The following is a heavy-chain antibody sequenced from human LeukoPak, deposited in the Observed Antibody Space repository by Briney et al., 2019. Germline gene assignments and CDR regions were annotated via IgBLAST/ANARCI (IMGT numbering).Heavy chain of an antibody. CDR2: ISWNSGSI. Sequence: PGGSLRLSCAASGFTFDDYAMHWVRQAPRKGLEWVSGISWNSGSIGYADSVKGRFTISRDNAKNSLYLQMNSLRAEDTALYYCAKDYAGSGYGLDVWGKGTTVTISS. CDR3: AKDYAGSGYGLDV. J-gene: IGHJ6*04. D-gene: IGHD3-10*01. V-gene: IGHV3-9*01. CDR1: GFTFDDYA.